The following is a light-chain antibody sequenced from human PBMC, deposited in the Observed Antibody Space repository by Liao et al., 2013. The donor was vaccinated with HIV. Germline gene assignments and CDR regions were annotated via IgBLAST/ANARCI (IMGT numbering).Light chain of an antibody. V-gene: IGLV3-1*01. CDR3: QAWDNSTVV. Sequence: SYELTQPPSVSVSPGQTASITCSGDKLEDKYVCWYQQKPGQSPILVIYQDTKRPSGINGRFSGSNSGKTATLSISGTQAMDEADYYCQAWDNSTVVFGGGTKLTVL. J-gene: IGLJ2*01. CDR1: KLEDKY. CDR2: QDT.